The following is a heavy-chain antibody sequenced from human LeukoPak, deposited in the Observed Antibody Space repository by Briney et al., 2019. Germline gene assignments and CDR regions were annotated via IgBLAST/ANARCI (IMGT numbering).Heavy chain of an antibody. CDR1: GFTFSSYE. CDR2: ISSSGSSI. Sequence: PGGSLRLSCAASGFTFSSYEMNWVRQAPGKGLEWLSYISSSGSSIYYADSVKGRFTISRDNAKNSLYLQMNTLRAADTAVYYCARAQQWLGSYMDFWGKGTTVTVSS. J-gene: IGHJ6*03. CDR3: ARAQQWLGSYMDF. V-gene: IGHV3-48*03. D-gene: IGHD6-19*01.